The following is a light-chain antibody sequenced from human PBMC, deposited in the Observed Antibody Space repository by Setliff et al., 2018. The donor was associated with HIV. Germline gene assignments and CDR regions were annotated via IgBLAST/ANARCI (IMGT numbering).Light chain of an antibody. Sequence: QSALTQPASMSGSPGQSITISCTGTSSDVGGYSLGSWYQQHPGKAPKLIIYEVTNRASGVSNRFSGSKSGNTASLTISGLQAEDEADYYCSSYAITNTLPFGTGTKGTVL. CDR1: SSDVGGYSL. V-gene: IGLV2-14*03. CDR3: SSYAITNTLP. CDR2: EVT. J-gene: IGLJ1*01.